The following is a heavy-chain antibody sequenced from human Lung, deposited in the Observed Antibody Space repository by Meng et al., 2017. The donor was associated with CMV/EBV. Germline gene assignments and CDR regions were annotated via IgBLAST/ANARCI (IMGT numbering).Heavy chain of an antibody. CDR1: GGSISSYY. J-gene: IGHJ3*02. D-gene: IGHD2-2*02. Sequence: GQLQESGPGLVKPSETLSLTCTVSGGSISSYYWNWIRQPPGKGLEWIGYIYYSGSTNYNPSLKSRVTISVDTSKNQFSLKLSSVTAADTAVYYCASQYLDAFDIWGQGTMVTVSS. CDR2: IYYSGST. V-gene: IGHV4-59*01. CDR3: ASQYLDAFDI.